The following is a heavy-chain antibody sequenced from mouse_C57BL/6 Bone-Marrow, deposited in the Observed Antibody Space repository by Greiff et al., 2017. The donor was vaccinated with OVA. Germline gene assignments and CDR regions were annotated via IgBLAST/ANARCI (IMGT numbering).Heavy chain of an antibody. D-gene: IGHD4-1*01. V-gene: IGHV1-81*01. CDR3: AKLRPVYFDY. Sequence: QVQLQQSGAELARPGASVKLSCKASGYTFTSYGISWVKQRTGQGLEWIGEIYPRSGNTYYTEKFKGKATLTADKSSSTAYMELRSLTSDDSAVYFCAKLRPVYFDYWGQGTTLTVSS. CDR1: GYTFTSYG. CDR2: IYPRSGNT. J-gene: IGHJ2*01.